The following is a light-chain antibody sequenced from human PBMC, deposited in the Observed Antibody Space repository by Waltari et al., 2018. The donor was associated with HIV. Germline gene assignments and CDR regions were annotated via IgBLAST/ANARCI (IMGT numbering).Light chain of an antibody. V-gene: IGLV2-14*01. J-gene: IGLJ2*01. CDR3: SSYTGSSTLVV. CDR2: EVS. CDR1: SSDIGGYNY. Sequence: QSALTQPASVSGSPGQSITISCTGTSSDIGGYNYVSWYQQHPGKAPKLMIYEVSDRPSGISNRFSGSKSGNTAALTISGLQADDEADYYCSSYTGSSTLVVFGGGTKLIVL.